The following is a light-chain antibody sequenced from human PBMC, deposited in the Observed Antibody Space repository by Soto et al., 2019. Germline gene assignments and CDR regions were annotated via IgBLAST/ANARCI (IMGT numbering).Light chain of an antibody. CDR3: CSYTSSNIYV. CDR1: SSDVGGYKF. Sequence: QSVLTQPASVSGSPGQSITISCTGTSSDVGGYKFVSWYHQHPGKAPKLMTYDVSNRPSGVSNRFSGSKSDNTASLTISGLQAEDEADYYCCSYTSSNIYVFGTGTKVTVL. J-gene: IGLJ1*01. CDR2: DVS. V-gene: IGLV2-14*01.